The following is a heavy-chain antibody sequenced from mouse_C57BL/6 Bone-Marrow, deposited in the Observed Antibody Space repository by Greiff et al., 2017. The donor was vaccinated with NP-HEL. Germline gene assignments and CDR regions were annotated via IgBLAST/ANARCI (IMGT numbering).Heavy chain of an antibody. CDR2: IDPETGGT. V-gene: IGHV1-15*01. J-gene: IGHJ2*01. CDR3: TRSPTVVAPDY. Sequence: VQLQESGAELVRPGASVTLSCKASGYTFTDYEMHWVKQTPVHGLEWIGAIDPETGGTAYNQKFKGKAILTADKSSSTAYMELRSLTSEDSAVYYCTRSPTVVAPDYWGQGTTLTVSS. CDR1: GYTFTDYE. D-gene: IGHD1-1*01.